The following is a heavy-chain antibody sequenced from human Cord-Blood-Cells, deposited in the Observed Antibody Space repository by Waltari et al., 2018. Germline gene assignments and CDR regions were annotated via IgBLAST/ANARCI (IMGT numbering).Heavy chain of an antibody. CDR2: IIPIFGTA. D-gene: IGHD5-12*01. CDR3: ARLDSGYDYY. V-gene: IGHV1-69*06. CDR1: GGTFSSYA. Sequence: VTRGQSGAWVRKPGSGAKVSCKASGGTFSSYAISRVRQAPGQGLEWMGGIIPIFGTANYAQKFQGRVTITADKSTSTAYMELSSLRSEDTAVYYCARLDSGYDYYWGQGTLVTVSS. J-gene: IGHJ4*02.